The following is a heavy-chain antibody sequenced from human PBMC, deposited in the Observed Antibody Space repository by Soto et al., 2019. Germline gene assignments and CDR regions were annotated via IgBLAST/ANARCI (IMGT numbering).Heavy chain of an antibody. CDR3: ARAYCSGGSCYFDYYYYMDV. V-gene: IGHV3-66*01. CDR1: GFTVSSNY. Sequence: EVQLVESGGGLVQPGGSLRLSCAASGFTVSSNYMSWVRQAPGKGLEWVSVIYSGGSTYYADSVKGRFTISRDNSKNTLYLQMNSLRAEDTAVYYCARAYCSGGSCYFDYYYYMDVWGKGTTVTVSS. J-gene: IGHJ6*03. CDR2: IYSGGST. D-gene: IGHD2-15*01.